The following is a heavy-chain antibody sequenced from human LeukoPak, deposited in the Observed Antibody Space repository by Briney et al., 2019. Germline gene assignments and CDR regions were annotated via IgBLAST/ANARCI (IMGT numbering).Heavy chain of an antibody. V-gene: IGHV4-59*01. D-gene: IGHD3-22*01. CDR3: ARLSYYDNDGFHYYFDY. J-gene: IGHJ4*02. CDR2: IYYSGST. CDR1: GGSISTYY. Sequence: PSETLSLTCTVSGGSISTYYWSWIRQPPGKGLEWIGYIYYSGSTNYNPSLKSRVTISVDTSKNQFSLKLSSVTAADTAVYYCARLSYYDNDGFHYYFDYWGQGTLVTVSS.